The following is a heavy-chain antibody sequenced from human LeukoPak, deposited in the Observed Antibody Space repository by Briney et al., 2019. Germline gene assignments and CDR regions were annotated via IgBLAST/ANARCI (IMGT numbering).Heavy chain of an antibody. Sequence: ASVKVSCKASGYTFTSYGISWVRQAPGQGLEWMGWISAYNGNTNYAQKLQGRVTMTTDTSTSTAYMELRSLRSGDTAVYYCARDLLGCSSTSCRPYNWFDPWGQGTLVTVSS. J-gene: IGHJ5*02. D-gene: IGHD2-2*01. V-gene: IGHV1-18*04. CDR1: GYTFTSYG. CDR2: ISAYNGNT. CDR3: ARDLLGCSSTSCRPYNWFDP.